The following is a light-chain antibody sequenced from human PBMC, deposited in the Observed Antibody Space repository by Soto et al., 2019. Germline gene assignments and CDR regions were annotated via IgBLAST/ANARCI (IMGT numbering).Light chain of an antibody. V-gene: IGLV2-14*01. CDR3: SSYTSNSVL. Sequence: QSALTQPASVSGSPGQSITISCTGTSSDVGGYNYVSWYQHYPGKAPKLMIYEVSNRPSGVSNRFSGSKSGNTAYLTLSGLQAEDEADYYCSSYTSNSVLFGGGTQLTVL. CDR2: EVS. CDR1: SSDVGGYNY. J-gene: IGLJ2*01.